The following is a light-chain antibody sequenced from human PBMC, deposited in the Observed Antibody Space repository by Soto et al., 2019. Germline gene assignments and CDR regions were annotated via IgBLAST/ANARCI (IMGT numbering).Light chain of an antibody. CDR1: QSVRSSY. J-gene: IGKJ2*01. Sequence: IVLTQSPGTLSLSPGERATLSCRASQSVRSSYLAWFQQKPGQAPRLLIYGASSRATGIPDRFSGSESGTDFALTINRLEPEDFAVYYCQQYGSTPKTFGQGTKLEIK. CDR3: QQYGSTPKT. V-gene: IGKV3-20*01. CDR2: GAS.